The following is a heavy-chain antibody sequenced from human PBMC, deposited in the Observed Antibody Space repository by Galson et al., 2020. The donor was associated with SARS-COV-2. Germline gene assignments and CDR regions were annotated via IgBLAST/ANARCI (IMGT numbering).Heavy chain of an antibody. CDR1: GYTFNGYY. CDR3: ARDVVLRWQQLVLGWFDP. Sequence: KISCKASGYTFNGYYMHWVRQAPGQGLEWMGWINPNSGGTNYAQKFQGRVTMTRDTSISTAYMELSRLRSDDTAVYYCARDVVLRWQQLVLGWFDPWGQGTLVTVSS. V-gene: IGHV1-2*02. D-gene: IGHD6-13*01. J-gene: IGHJ5*02. CDR2: INPNSGGT.